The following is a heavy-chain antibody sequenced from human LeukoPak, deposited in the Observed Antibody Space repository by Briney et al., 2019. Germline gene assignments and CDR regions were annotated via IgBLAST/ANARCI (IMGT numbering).Heavy chain of an antibody. CDR1: GGSISNSNYY. D-gene: IGHD6-13*01. V-gene: IGHV4-39*02. CDR2: IFYTGST. J-gene: IGHJ4*02. CDR3: ARGRENHSSSWYWEKSEPDFDY. Sequence: PSETLSLTCTVSGGSISNSNYYWGWIRQPPGKGLEWIGSIFYTGSTYYNPSLRSRVTMSVDTSKSHFSLQLNSVTPEDTAVYSCARGRENHSSSWYWEKSEPDFDYWGQGTLVTVSS.